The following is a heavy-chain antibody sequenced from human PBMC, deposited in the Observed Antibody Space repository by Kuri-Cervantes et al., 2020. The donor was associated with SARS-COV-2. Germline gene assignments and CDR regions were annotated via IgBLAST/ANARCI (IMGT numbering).Heavy chain of an antibody. Sequence: ASVKVSCKASGYTFTGYYMHWVRQAPGQGLEWMGWINPNSGGTNYAQKFQGRVTMTRDTSISTAYMELSSLRSEDTAVYYCARAVTDDSSGYKYYFDYWGQGTLVTVSS. J-gene: IGHJ4*02. V-gene: IGHV1-2*02. CDR2: INPNSGGT. CDR3: ARAVTDDSSGYKYYFDY. CDR1: GYTFTGYY. D-gene: IGHD3-22*01.